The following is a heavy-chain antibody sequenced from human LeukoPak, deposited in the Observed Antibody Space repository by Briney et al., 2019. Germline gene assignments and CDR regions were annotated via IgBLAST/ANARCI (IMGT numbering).Heavy chain of an antibody. D-gene: IGHD3-10*01. CDR3: ATRGTYGSGLGDGFDI. CDR2: ISSSGSDI. CDR1: GFTFSSYA. Sequence: GGSLRLSCAASGFTFSSYAMSWVRQAPGKGLEWVSSISSSGSDIYYADSVKGRFTISRDTAKNSLYLQMSSLRAEDTAVYYCATRGTYGSGLGDGFDIWGQGTMVTVSS. V-gene: IGHV3-21*01. J-gene: IGHJ3*02.